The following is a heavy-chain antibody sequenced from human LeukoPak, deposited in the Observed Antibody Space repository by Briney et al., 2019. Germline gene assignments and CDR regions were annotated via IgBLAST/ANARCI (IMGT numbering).Heavy chain of an antibody. CDR3: ARGDHYDVLTGFQTPSHLSDY. J-gene: IGHJ4*02. Sequence: ASVKVSCKASGYTFTGYYVHWVRQAPGQGLDWMGWINPNSGGTNYAQKFQGRVTMTRDTSISTAYMELSRLRSDDTAVYYCARGDHYDVLTGFQTPSHLSDYWGQGTLVTVSS. D-gene: IGHD3-9*01. CDR1: GYTFTGYY. V-gene: IGHV1-2*02. CDR2: INPNSGGT.